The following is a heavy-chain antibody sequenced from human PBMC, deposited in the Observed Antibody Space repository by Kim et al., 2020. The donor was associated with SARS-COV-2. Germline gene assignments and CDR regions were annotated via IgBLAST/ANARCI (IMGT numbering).Heavy chain of an antibody. J-gene: IGHJ5*01. CDR3: AKVGRPYTRDMWFDS. V-gene: IGHV3-23*03. D-gene: IGHD1-1*01. CDR1: GFHFYTYA. Sequence: GGSLRLSCATSGFHFYTYAMHWVRQAPGKGLQWVSSIYIGGGPDVGGDTRYADSVKGRFSITRDDSKNTLYLQMNSLRDDDTALYYCAKVGRPYTRDMWFDSWGQGTLVTVSS. CDR2: IYIGGGPDVGGDT.